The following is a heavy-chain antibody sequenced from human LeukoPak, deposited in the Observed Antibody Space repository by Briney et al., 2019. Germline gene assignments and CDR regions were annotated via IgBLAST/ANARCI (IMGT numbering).Heavy chain of an antibody. CDR3: ARNAQWLVRYFDY. CDR1: GGSFSGYY. J-gene: IGHJ4*02. CDR2: INHSGST. Sequence: PSDTLSLTCAVYGGSFSGYYWSWIRQPPGKGLEWIGEINHSGSTNYNPSLKSRVTISVDTSKNPFSLKLSSVTAADTAVYYCARNAQWLVRYFDYWGQGTLVTVSS. V-gene: IGHV4-34*01. D-gene: IGHD6-19*01.